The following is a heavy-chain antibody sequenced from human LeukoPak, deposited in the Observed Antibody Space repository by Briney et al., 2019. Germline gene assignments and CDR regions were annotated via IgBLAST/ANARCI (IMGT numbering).Heavy chain of an antibody. V-gene: IGHV4-31*02. D-gene: IGHD4-17*01. J-gene: IGHJ4*02. CDR2: IYYSGST. Sequence: LRLSCAASGFTFSSYSMNWVRQHPGKGLEWIGYIYYSGSTYYNPSLKSRVTISVDTSKNQFTLKLSSVTAADTAVYYCARDRRGYGDYFDYWGQGTLVTVSS. CDR3: ARDRRGYGDYFDY. CDR1: GFTFSSYS.